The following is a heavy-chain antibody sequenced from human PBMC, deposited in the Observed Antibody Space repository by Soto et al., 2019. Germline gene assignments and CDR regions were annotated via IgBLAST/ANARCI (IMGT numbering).Heavy chain of an antibody. CDR1: GDSVSSNSAA. J-gene: IGHJ6*03. Sequence: SQTLSLTCVISGDSVSSNSAAWNWIRQSPSRGLEWLGRTYYRSRWYNDYAVSVRSRITVNADTSKNQFSLHLNSVTPEDTAVYYCAGTSSLQRYYMDVWDKGTTVTVPS. D-gene: IGHD1-7*01. CDR2: TYYRSRWYN. V-gene: IGHV6-1*01. CDR3: AGTSSLQRYYMDV.